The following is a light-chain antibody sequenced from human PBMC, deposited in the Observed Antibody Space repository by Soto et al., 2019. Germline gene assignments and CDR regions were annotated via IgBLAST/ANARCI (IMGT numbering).Light chain of an antibody. CDR1: QSVSSN. Sequence: EIVMTQSPATLSVSPGERATLSCRASQSVSSNLAWYQQKPGQAPRLLIYDASTRATGIPAGFSGSGSGTEFTLTISSLQSEDFAVYYCQQYNNWPLTFGRGAKVEIK. CDR3: QQYNNWPLT. J-gene: IGKJ4*01. CDR2: DAS. V-gene: IGKV3-15*01.